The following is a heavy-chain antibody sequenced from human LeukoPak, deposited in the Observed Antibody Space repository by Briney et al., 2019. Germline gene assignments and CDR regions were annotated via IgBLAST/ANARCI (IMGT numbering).Heavy chain of an antibody. V-gene: IGHV1-58*02. Sequence: SVKVSCKASGFTFTSSAMQWVRQARGQRLEWIGWIVVGSGNTNYAQKFQERVTITRDMSTSTAYMELSSLRSEDTAVYYCARVRMVRGVIGYYYYYYMDVWGKGTTVTISS. D-gene: IGHD3-10*01. CDR2: IVVGSGNT. CDR1: GFTFTSSA. CDR3: ARVRMVRGVIGYYYYYYMDV. J-gene: IGHJ6*03.